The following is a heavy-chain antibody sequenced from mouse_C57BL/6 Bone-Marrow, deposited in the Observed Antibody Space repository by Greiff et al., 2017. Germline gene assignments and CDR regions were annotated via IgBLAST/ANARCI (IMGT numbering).Heavy chain of an antibody. Sequence: VQLQQSGPGLVQPSQSLSITCTVSGFSLTSYGVPWVRQSPGKGLEWLGVIWRGGSTDYNAAFMSRLSITKDNSKSQVFFKMTSLQADDTAIYYGAAYYYGSRCYWYFDVWGTGTTVTVSS. D-gene: IGHD1-1*01. J-gene: IGHJ1*03. CDR2: IWRGGST. V-gene: IGHV2-5*01. CDR3: AAYYYGSRCYWYFDV. CDR1: GFSLTSYG.